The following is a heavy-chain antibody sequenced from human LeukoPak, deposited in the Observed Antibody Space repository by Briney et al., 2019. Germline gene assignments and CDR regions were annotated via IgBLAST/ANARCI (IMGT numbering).Heavy chain of an antibody. Sequence: SETLPLTCAVYGGSFSGYYWSWIRQPPGKGLEWIGEINHSGSTNYNPSLQSRVTISVDTSKNQFSLKLSSVTAADTAVYYCARNRGRYCSSTSCYTPLEYFQHWGQGTLVTVSS. CDR2: INHSGST. D-gene: IGHD2-2*02. J-gene: IGHJ1*01. CDR1: GGSFSGYY. V-gene: IGHV4-34*01. CDR3: ARNRGRYCSSTSCYTPLEYFQH.